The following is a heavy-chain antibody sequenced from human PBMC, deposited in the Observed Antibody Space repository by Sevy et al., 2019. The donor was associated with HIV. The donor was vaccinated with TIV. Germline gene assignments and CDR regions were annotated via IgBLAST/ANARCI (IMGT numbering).Heavy chain of an antibody. V-gene: IGHV3-11*06. CDR2: ISSGSTYI. CDR1: GFTFSDYY. J-gene: IGHJ4*02. CDR3: AKDSRVYSSSHFDY. Sequence: GESLKISCAASGFTFSDYYMTWIRQAPGKGLEWVSYISSGSTYINYADSVKGRFTISRDNAKNSRYLQMNSLRAEDTAVYYCAKDSRVYSSSHFDYWGQGTLVTVSS. D-gene: IGHD6-13*01.